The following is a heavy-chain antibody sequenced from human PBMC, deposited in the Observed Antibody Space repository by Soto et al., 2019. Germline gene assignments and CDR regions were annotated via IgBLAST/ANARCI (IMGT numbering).Heavy chain of an antibody. CDR3: ARRSGWDLDY. CDR2: NYYSGST. CDR1: GGSISSYY. D-gene: IGHD6-19*01. V-gene: IGHV4-59*01. J-gene: IGHJ4*02. Sequence: QVQLQESGPGLVKPSETLSLTCTVSGGSISSYYWSWIRQPPGKGLEWIGYNYYSGSTNYNPSLKSRLTISVDTSKDQLPLKLSSVTAADTAVDYCARRSGWDLDYWGQGTLVTVSS.